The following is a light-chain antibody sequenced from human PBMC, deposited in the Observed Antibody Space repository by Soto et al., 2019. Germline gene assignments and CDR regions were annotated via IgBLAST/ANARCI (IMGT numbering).Light chain of an antibody. CDR1: QSINNW. CDR3: QQYNSYRA. V-gene: IGKV1-5*01. CDR2: EAS. J-gene: IGKJ1*01. Sequence: IQMTQSPSTLSASVGDRVTITCRASQSINNWLAWYQQKPGKAPKLLIYEASSLESGVPSRFSGSGFGTEFTLTISSLQPDDFATYYCQQYNSYRAFGQGTKVDI.